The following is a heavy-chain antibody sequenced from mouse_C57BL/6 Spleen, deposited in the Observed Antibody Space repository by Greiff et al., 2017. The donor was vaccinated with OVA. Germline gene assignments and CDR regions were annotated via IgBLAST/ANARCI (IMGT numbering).Heavy chain of an antibody. CDR2: IYPGDGDT. Sequence: VQLQQSGAELVKPGASVKISCKASGYAFSSYWMNWVKQRPGKGLEWIGQIYPGDGDTNYNGKFKGKATMTADKSSSTAYMQLSSLTSEDSAVYFCASTSNYFYAMDYWGQGTTVTVSS. CDR1: GYAFSSYW. V-gene: IGHV1-80*01. D-gene: IGHD2-5*01. CDR3: ASTSNYFYAMDY. J-gene: IGHJ4*01.